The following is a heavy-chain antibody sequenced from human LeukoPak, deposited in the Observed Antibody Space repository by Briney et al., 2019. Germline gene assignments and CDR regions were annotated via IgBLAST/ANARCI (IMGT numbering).Heavy chain of an antibody. V-gene: IGHV3-48*03. CDR1: GFTFSSYE. Sequence: GGSLRLSCAASGFTFSSYEMNWVRQAPGKGLEWVSYISSSGSTIYYADSVKGRFTISRDNAKNSLYLQMNSLRAEDTAVYYCARDRPYYYDSSGYPSYFDYWGQGTLVTVSS. CDR2: ISSSGSTI. D-gene: IGHD3-22*01. J-gene: IGHJ4*02. CDR3: ARDRPYYYDSSGYPSYFDY.